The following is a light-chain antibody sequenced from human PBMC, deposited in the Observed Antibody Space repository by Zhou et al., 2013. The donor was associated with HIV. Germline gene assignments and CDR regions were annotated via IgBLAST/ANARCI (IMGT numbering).Light chain of an antibody. CDR1: QSVSSY. CDR3: QQYGGSPLT. Sequence: EIVLTQSPATLSLSPGERATLSCRASQSVSSYLAWYQQKPGQAPRLLIYDASNRATGIPARFSGSGSGTDFTLTITRLEPEDFAVYFCQQYGGSPLTFGGGTKVEIK. J-gene: IGKJ4*01. CDR2: DAS. V-gene: IGKV3-11*01.